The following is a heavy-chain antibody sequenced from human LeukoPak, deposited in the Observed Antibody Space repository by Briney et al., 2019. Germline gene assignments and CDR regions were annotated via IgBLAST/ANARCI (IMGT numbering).Heavy chain of an antibody. V-gene: IGHV4-59*08. Sequence: PSETLSLTCTVSGGSISSYSWSWIRQPPGKGLEWIGYIYYSGSTNYNPSLKSRVTISVDTSKNQFSLKLSSVTAADTAVYYCARVLGGYSYGPFDYWGQGTLVTVS. CDR1: GGSISSYS. CDR2: IYYSGST. CDR3: ARVLGGYSYGPFDY. J-gene: IGHJ4*02. D-gene: IGHD5-18*01.